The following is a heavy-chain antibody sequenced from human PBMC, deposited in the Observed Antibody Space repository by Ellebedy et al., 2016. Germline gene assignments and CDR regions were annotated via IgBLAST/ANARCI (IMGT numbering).Heavy chain of an antibody. J-gene: IGHJ6*02. CDR1: GGSISSYY. Sequence: SETLSLXXTVSGGSISSYYWSWIRQPPGKGLEWIGYIYYSGSTNYNPSLKSRVTISVDTSKNQFSLKLSSVTAADTAVYYCARDRGMVRGVIPYYYGMDVWGQGTTVTVSS. V-gene: IGHV4-59*12. CDR2: IYYSGST. D-gene: IGHD3-10*01. CDR3: ARDRGMVRGVIPYYYGMDV.